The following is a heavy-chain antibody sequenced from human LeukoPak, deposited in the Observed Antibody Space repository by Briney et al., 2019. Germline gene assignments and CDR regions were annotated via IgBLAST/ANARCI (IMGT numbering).Heavy chain of an antibody. J-gene: IGHJ4*02. V-gene: IGHV1-2*02. CDR3: ARDSRRTTIAAAGKFDY. Sequence: GASVKVSCKASGFTFTKYYIHWVRQAPGQGLEWMGWINPDSGVTNYAQKFQGGVTMTRDTSISTAYMELSRLRSDDTVVFYCARDSRRTTIAAAGKFDYWGQGTLVTVSS. CDR2: INPDSGVT. CDR1: GFTFTKYY. D-gene: IGHD6-13*01.